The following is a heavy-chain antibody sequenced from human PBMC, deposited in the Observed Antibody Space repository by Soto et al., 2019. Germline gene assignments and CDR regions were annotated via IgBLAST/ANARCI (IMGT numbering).Heavy chain of an antibody. V-gene: IGHV4-59*01. D-gene: IGHD3-22*01. CDR3: ARAHYYDSSGYYY. Sequence: SETLSLTCTVSGGSISSYYWSWIRQPPGKGLEWIGYIYYSGSTNYNPSLKSRVTISVDTSKNQFSLKLSSVTAADTAVYYCARAHYYDSSGYYYWGQGTLVTVSS. CDR1: GGSISSYY. CDR2: IYYSGST. J-gene: IGHJ4*02.